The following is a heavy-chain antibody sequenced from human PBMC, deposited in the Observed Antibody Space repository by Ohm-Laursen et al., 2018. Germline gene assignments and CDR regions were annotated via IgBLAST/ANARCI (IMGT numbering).Heavy chain of an antibody. J-gene: IGHJ4*02. CDR3: AKARGSPPDRPIDY. D-gene: IGHD1-14*01. CDR1: GFTFDDYA. Sequence: SLRLSCAASGFTFDDYAMHWVRQAPGKGLEWVSGINWNSGSIGYADSVKGRFTISRDNAKNSLYLQMNSLRAEDTALYYCAKARGSPPDRPIDYWGQGTLVTVSS. CDR2: INWNSGSI. V-gene: IGHV3-9*01.